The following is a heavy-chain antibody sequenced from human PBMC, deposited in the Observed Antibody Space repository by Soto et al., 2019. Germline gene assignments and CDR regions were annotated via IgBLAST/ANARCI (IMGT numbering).Heavy chain of an antibody. V-gene: IGHV3-23*01. J-gene: IGHJ4*02. CDR3: AIMVYSKAWRGRYYFDS. CDR1: GFPFSNYG. CDR2: IASGGNT. Sequence: EVQFLGSGGGLAPPGGSLRLSCAASGFPFSNYGMAWVRQAPGKGLEWVSGIASGGNTYYAGSVQGRFSISRDNSGNTLYLQMTSLSTEDTAVYYCAIMVYSKAWRGRYYFDSWGQGVLVTVSS. D-gene: IGHD2-8*01.